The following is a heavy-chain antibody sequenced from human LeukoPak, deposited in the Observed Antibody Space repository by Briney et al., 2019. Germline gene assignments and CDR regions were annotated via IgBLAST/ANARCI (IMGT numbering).Heavy chain of an antibody. D-gene: IGHD3-22*01. V-gene: IGHV3-9*01. CDR1: GFTFDDYA. Sequence: GRSLRLSCAASGFTFDDYAMHWVRQAPGKGLEWVSGISWNSGSIGYADSVKGRFTISRDNAKNSLYLQMNSLRAEDTALYYCAKERTHASSGYFSLWGQGTLVTVSS. CDR2: ISWNSGSI. CDR3: AKERTHASSGYFSL. J-gene: IGHJ4*02.